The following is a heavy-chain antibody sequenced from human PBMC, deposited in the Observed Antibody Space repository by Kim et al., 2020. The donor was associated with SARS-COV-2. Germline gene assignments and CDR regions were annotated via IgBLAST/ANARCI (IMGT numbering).Heavy chain of an antibody. V-gene: IGHV4-34*01. J-gene: IGHJ4*01. CDR1: GGSFSGYY. Sequence: SETLSLTCAVYGGSFSGYYWSWIRQPPGKGLEWIGEINHSGSTNYNPSLKSRVTISVDTSKNQFSLKLSSVTAADTAVYYCARGVGFCSSTSCQSPHFD. CDR2: INHSGST. CDR3: ARGVGFCSSTSCQSPHFD. D-gene: IGHD2-2*01.